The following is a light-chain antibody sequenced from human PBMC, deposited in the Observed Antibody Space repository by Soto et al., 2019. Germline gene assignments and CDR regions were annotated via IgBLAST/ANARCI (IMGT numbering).Light chain of an antibody. CDR1: QNVANY. Sequence: EIVLTQSPATLSLSPGERATLSCRSSQNVANYLDWYPQKPGQAPRLLIYESSYRDTGIAAEFSCSGAGTDCTLTISSLQPEDVAVYYCQQRSNWTQTFGQGTKVDIK. V-gene: IGKV3-11*01. CDR3: QQRSNWTQT. CDR2: ESS. J-gene: IGKJ1*01.